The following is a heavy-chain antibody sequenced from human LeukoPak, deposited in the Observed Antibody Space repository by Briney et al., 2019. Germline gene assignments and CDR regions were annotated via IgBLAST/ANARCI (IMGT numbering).Heavy chain of an antibody. V-gene: IGHV4-4*07. CDR3: ARDRHNYGFYFDS. CDR2: IYSSGSS. J-gene: IGHJ4*02. CDR1: GGSISTYD. Sequence: SETLSLTCTVSGGSISTYDWSWIRQPAGKGLEWIGRIYSSGSSNYNPSLKSRLTMSVDTSKNQFSLSLRSVTAADTAMYFCARDRHNYGFYFDSWGQGTLVTVSS. D-gene: IGHD3/OR15-3a*01.